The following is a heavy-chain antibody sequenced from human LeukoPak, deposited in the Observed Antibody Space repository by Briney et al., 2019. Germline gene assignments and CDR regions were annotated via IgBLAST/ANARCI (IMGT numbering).Heavy chain of an antibody. J-gene: IGHJ4*02. V-gene: IGHV3-33*06. Sequence: PGGSLRLSCAASGFTFSSYGVHWVRQAPGKGLEWVAVIWYDGSNKYYADSVKGRFTISRDNSKNTLYLQMNSLRAEDTAVYYCAKQAYCSSTSCYIGRRLDYWGQGTLVTVSS. CDR3: AKQAYCSSTSCYIGRRLDY. CDR2: IWYDGSNK. D-gene: IGHD2-2*02. CDR1: GFTFSSYG.